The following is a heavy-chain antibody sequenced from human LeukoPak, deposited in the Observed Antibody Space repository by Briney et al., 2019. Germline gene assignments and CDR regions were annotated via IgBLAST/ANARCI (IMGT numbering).Heavy chain of an antibody. CDR2: IYYSGST. Sequence: SETLSLTCTVSGGSISSYYWIWIRQHPGKGLEWIGYIYYSGSTYYNPSLKSRVTISVDTSKNQFSLKLSSVTAADTAVYYCARVSDGDYLWGQGTLVTVSS. V-gene: IGHV4-59*06. D-gene: IGHD4-17*01. CDR1: GGSISSYY. CDR3: ARVSDGDYL. J-gene: IGHJ5*02.